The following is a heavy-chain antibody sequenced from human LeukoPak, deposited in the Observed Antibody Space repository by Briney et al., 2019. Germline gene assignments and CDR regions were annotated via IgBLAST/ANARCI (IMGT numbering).Heavy chain of an antibody. J-gene: IGHJ6*04. CDR3: ARRWGLGSTDV. CDR1: GGSISSYY. D-gene: IGHD3-16*01. Sequence: SETLSLTCTVSGGSISSYYWSWIRQPPGKGLEWIGYIYYSGSTNYNPSLKSRVTISVDTSKNQFSLKLSSVTAADTAVYYCARRWGLGSTDVWGKGTTVTVSS. V-gene: IGHV4-59*01. CDR2: IYYSGST.